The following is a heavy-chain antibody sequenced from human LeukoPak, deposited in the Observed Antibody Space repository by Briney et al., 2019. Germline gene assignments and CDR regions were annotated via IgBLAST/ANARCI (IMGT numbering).Heavy chain of an antibody. Sequence: GGSLRLSCAGSGFALKSHSLNWVRQAPGKGLEWVSYISSSSTIYYADSVKGRFTISRDNAKNSLYLQMNSLRAEDTAVYYCARDLYDYDSSGPHLDDYWGQGTLVTVSS. J-gene: IGHJ4*02. CDR1: GFALKSHS. CDR2: ISSSSTI. CDR3: ARDLYDYDSSGPHLDDY. D-gene: IGHD3-22*01. V-gene: IGHV3-48*04.